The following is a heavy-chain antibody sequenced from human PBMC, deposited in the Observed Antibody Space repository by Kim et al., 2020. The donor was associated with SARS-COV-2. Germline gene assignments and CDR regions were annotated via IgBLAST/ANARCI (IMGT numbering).Heavy chain of an antibody. D-gene: IGHD2-2*01. CDR1: GYTFTSYG. CDR2: ISAYNGNT. J-gene: IGHJ4*02. V-gene: IGHV1-18*01. Sequence: ASVKVSCKASGYTFTSYGISWVRQAPGQGLEWMGWISAYNGNTNYAQKLQGRVTMTTDTSTSTAYMELRSLRSDDTAVYYCARGMSDCSSTSCYHFDYWGQGTLVTVSS. CDR3: ARGMSDCSSTSCYHFDY.